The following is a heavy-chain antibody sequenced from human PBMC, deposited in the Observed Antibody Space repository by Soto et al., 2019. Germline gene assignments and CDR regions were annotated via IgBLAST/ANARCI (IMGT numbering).Heavy chain of an antibody. D-gene: IGHD2-2*01. CDR2: INHSGST. CDR1: GGSFSGYY. V-gene: IGHV4-34*01. J-gene: IGHJ6*03. Sequence: SETLSLTCAVYGGSFSGYYWSWIRQPPGKGLEWIGEINHSGSTNYNPSLKSRVTISVDTSKNQFSLKLSSVTAADTAVYYCARVYQPYNYYYYMDVWGKGTTVTVSS. CDR3: ARVYQPYNYYYYMDV.